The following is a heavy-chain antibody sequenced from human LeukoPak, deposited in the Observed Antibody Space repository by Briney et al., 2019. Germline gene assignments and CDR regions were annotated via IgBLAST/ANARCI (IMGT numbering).Heavy chain of an antibody. V-gene: IGHV4-30-2*01. J-gene: IGHJ2*01. Sequence: SETLSLTCAVSGGSISSGDYSWSWVRQPPGKGLEWIGYIYHTGGTFYNPSLKGRVTMSADRSKNQFSLKLSGETAVETAVYYCARDHSVTGYWYFDLWGRGTLVTVSS. CDR3: ARDHSVTGYWYFDL. D-gene: IGHD2-21*02. CDR1: GGSISSGDYS. CDR2: IYHTGGT.